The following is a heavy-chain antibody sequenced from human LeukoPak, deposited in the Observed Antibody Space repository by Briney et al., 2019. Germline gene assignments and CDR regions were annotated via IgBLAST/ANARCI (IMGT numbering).Heavy chain of an antibody. V-gene: IGHV4-39*01. CDR3: ASPSVAPKTYYYDSSGYLVDY. CDR1: GGSISSSSYY. J-gene: IGHJ4*02. D-gene: IGHD3-22*01. CDR2: IYYSGST. Sequence: SETLSLTCTVSGGSISSSSYYWGWIRQPPGKGLEWIGSIYYSGSTYYNPSLKSRVTISVDTSKNQFSLKLSSVTGADTAVYYCASPSVAPKTYYYDSSGYLVDYWGQGTLVTVSS.